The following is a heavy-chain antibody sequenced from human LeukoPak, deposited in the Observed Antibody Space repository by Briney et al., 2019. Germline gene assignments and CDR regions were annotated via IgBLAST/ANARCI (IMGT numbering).Heavy chain of an antibody. J-gene: IGHJ4*02. Sequence: GASLRLSCVASGFTFSNYAMSWVRQAPGEGLEWVSAITGSGTNRYYADSLKGRFTTSRDNSKNTVFLQMNSLRHEDTAIYYCVVWGDYDVLTGYYVTDYWGQGTLVTVAS. CDR1: GFTFSNYA. CDR3: VVWGDYDVLTGYYVTDY. D-gene: IGHD3-9*01. CDR2: ITGSGTNR. V-gene: IGHV3-23*01.